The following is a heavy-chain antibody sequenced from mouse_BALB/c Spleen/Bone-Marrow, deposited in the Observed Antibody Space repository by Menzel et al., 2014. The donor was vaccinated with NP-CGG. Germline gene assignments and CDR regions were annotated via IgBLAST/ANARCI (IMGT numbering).Heavy chain of an antibody. Sequence: EVQLVESGGGLVQPGGSLRLSCATSGFTFTDYYMSWVRQPPGKALEWLGFIRNKANGYTTEYSASVKGRFTISRDNSQIILYLQMNNLRTEDSATYYCARDRNYDINWYFDVWGAGTTVTVSS. CDR2: IRNKANGYTT. J-gene: IGHJ1*01. V-gene: IGHV7-3*02. CDR1: GFTFTDYY. D-gene: IGHD1-1*01. CDR3: ARDRNYDINWYFDV.